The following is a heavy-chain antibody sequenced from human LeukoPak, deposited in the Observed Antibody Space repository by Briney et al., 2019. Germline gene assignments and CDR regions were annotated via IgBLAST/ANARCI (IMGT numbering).Heavy chain of an antibody. D-gene: IGHD3-10*01. CDR3: ARGDYYGSPFDY. CDR2: ISGSGGTT. CDR1: GFTFSSYT. J-gene: IGHJ4*02. V-gene: IGHV3-23*01. Sequence: GGSLRLSCAASGFTFSSYTMAWVRQAPGKGLEWVSGISGSGGTTYYADSVQGRFTISRDNSKNTLYLQMNSLRVEDTAVYYCARGDYYGSPFDYWGQGTLVTVSS.